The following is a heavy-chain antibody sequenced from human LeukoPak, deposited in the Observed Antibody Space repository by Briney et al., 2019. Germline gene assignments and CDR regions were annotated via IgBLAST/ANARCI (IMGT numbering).Heavy chain of an antibody. CDR3: ARGVGATPYYFDY. CDR1: GYTFTSYY. Sequence: ASVKVPCKASGYTFTSYYMHWVRQAPGQGLEWMGWINPNSGGTNYAQKFQGRVTMTRDTSISTAYMELSRLRSDDTAVYYCARGVGATPYYFDYWGQGTLVTVSS. J-gene: IGHJ4*02. V-gene: IGHV1-2*02. D-gene: IGHD1-26*01. CDR2: INPNSGGT.